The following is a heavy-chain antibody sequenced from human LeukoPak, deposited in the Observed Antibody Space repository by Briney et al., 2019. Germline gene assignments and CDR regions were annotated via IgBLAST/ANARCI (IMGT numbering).Heavy chain of an antibody. Sequence: GESLRLSCAASGFTFSSYSMNWVRQAPGKGLEGVSSISSSSSYIYYADSVKGRFTISRDNAKNSLYLQMKSMRAEDTAVYYCARERGYGKYGDYWGQGTLVTVSS. CDR2: ISSSSSYI. CDR3: ARERGYGKYGDY. V-gene: IGHV3-21*01. D-gene: IGHD4-17*01. CDR1: GFTFSSYS. J-gene: IGHJ4*02.